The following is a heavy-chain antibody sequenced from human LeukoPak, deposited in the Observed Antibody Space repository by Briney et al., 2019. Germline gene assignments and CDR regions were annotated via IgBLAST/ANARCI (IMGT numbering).Heavy chain of an antibody. V-gene: IGHV3-20*04. CDR3: ARSVFRRDWFDP. CDR1: GFTFDDYG. J-gene: IGHJ5*02. CDR2: INWNGGST. Sequence: PGGSLRLSCAASGFTFDDYGMIWVRQAPGKGLEWVSGINWNGGSTGYADSVKGRFTISRDNAKNSLYLQMNSLRAEDTAVYYCARSVFRRDWFDPWGQGTLVTVSS.